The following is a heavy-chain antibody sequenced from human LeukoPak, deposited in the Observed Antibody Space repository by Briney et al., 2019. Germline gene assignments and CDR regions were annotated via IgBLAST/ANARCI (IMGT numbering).Heavy chain of an antibody. V-gene: IGHV3-23*01. J-gene: IGHJ4*02. CDR2: ISGSGGST. CDR3: AKAYSGYDYGFLGY. D-gene: IGHD5-12*01. CDR1: GYTFSSYA. Sequence: GGSPRLSCAASGYTFSSYAMSWVRQAPGKGLEWVSAISGSGGSTYYADSVKGRFTISRDNSKNTLYLQMNSLRAEDTAVYYCAKAYSGYDYGFLGYWGQGTLVTVSS.